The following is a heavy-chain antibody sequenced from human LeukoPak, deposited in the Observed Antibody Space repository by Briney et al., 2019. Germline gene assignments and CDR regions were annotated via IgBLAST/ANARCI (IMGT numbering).Heavy chain of an antibody. CDR3: ARRAVMSSGYEMDY. CDR2: ISSSSSTI. D-gene: IGHD3-22*01. V-gene: IGHV3-48*04. CDR1: GFTFSSYA. Sequence: LWGSLRLSCAASGFTFSSYAMSWVRQAPGKGLEWVSYISSSSSTIYYADSVKGRFTISRDNAKNSLYLQMNSLRAEDTAVYYCARRAVMSSGYEMDYWGQGTLVTVSS. J-gene: IGHJ4*02.